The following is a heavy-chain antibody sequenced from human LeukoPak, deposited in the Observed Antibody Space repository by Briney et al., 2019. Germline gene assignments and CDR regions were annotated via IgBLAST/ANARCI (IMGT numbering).Heavy chain of an antibody. CDR1: GYTFTNYY. V-gene: IGHV1-46*01. CDR2: IHPNDGDT. J-gene: IGHJ4*02. Sequence: ASVKVSCKASGYTFTNYYMHWVRQAPGQGLEWMGLIHPNDGDTKYAQEFQDRVTVTRDTSTSTVYMELSSLRSEDTAVYYCATYTQSGAQGVSGYWGQGTLVTVSS. CDR3: ATYTQSGAQGVSGY. D-gene: IGHD3-10*01.